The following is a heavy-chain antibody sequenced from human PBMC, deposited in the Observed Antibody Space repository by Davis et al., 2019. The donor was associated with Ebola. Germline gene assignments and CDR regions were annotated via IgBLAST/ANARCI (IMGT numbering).Heavy chain of an antibody. CDR2: ISGSGGST. CDR3: AKDRQKYCSSTSCQYYYYYMDV. V-gene: IGHV3-23*01. CDR1: GFPFHIYA. Sequence: GGSLRLSCAASGFPFHIYAMQWVRQAPGKGLEWVSAISGSGGSTYYADSVKGRFTISRDNSKNTLYLQMNSLRAEDTAVYYCAKDRQKYCSSTSCQYYYYYMDVWGKGTTVTVSS. J-gene: IGHJ6*03. D-gene: IGHD2-2*01.